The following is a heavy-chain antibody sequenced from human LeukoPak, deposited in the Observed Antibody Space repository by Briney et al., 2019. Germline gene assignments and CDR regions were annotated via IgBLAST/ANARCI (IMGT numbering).Heavy chain of an antibody. D-gene: IGHD3-10*01. V-gene: IGHV1-18*01. CDR1: GYTFTSYG. CDR2: ISAYNGNT. Sequence: ASVKVSCKASGYTFTSYGISWVRQAPGQGLEWMGWISAYNGNTNYAQKLQGRVTMTTDTSTSTAHMELRSLRSDDTAVYYCARDGSPYYYGSGSFGYYYYYYMDVWGKGTTVTISS. J-gene: IGHJ6*03. CDR3: ARDGSPYYYGSGSFGYYYYYYMDV.